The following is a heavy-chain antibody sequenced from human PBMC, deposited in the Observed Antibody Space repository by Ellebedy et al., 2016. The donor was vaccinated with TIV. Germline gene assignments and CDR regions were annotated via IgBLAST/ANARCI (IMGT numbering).Heavy chain of an antibody. CDR1: GGSMTTNDFY. CDR2: VYYSGSP. V-gene: IGHV4-39*01. Sequence: MPSETLSLTCSVSGGSMTTNDFYWAWIRQPPGKGLEYIGSVYYSGSPYYSPSFKSRVTLSADTSKNQFSLNLRTATAADTAVYYCARTDPWQPIDDWGQGILVSVSS. J-gene: IGHJ4*02. CDR3: ARTDPWQPIDD. D-gene: IGHD2-21*02.